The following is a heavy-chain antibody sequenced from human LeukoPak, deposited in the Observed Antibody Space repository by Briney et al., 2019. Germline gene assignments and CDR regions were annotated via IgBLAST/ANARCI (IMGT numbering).Heavy chain of an antibody. J-gene: IGHJ4*02. CDR2: IWYGGSNK. V-gene: IGHV3-33*08. CDR3: ARGLSYAVAYGDY. CDR1: GFTFSSYG. Sequence: PGRSLRLSCAASGFTFSSYGMHWVRQAPGKGLEWVAVIWYGGSNKYYADSVKGRFTISRDNSKNTLYLQMNSLRAEDTAVYYCARGLSYAVAYGDYWGQGTLVTVSS. D-gene: IGHD6-19*01.